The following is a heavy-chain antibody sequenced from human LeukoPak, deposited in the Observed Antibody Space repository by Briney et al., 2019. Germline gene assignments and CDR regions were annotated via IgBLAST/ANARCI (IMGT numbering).Heavy chain of an antibody. CDR2: IYPADSDI. J-gene: IGHJ4*02. V-gene: IGHV5-51*01. CDR1: GYRFTSYW. D-gene: IGHD6-25*01. Sequence: GESLKISCKGSGYRFTSYWIGWVRQIPGKGLEWMAIIYPADSDIRYSPSFQGQVTISADKSISTAYLQWSSLKASDTAMYYCARSLTAAAGDYWGQGTLVTVSP. CDR3: ARSLTAAAGDY.